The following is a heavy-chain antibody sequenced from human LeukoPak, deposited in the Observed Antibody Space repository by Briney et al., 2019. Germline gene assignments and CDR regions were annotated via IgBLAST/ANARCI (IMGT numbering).Heavy chain of an antibody. J-gene: IGHJ5*02. D-gene: IGHD3-10*01. Sequence: ASVKVSCKASGGTFSSYAISCVRQAPGQGLEWMGGIIPIFGTANYAQKFQGRVTITADESTSTAYMELSSLRSEDTAVYYCARVISWSGSYYKVENWFDPWGQGTLVTVSS. CDR1: GGTFSSYA. V-gene: IGHV1-69*13. CDR2: IIPIFGTA. CDR3: ARVISWSGSYYKVENWFDP.